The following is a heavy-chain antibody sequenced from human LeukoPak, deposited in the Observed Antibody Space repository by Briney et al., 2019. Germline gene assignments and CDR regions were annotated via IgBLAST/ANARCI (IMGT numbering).Heavy chain of an antibody. CDR3: ARGEVQYYMDV. CDR2: ISSSSSYI. CDR1: GFTFSSYS. Sequence: GGSLRLSCAASGFTFSSYSMNWVRQAPGKGLEWVSSISSSSSYIYYADSVKGRFTISRDNAKNSLYQQMNSRRAEETAVYYGARGEVQYYMDVWGKGTTVTVSS. D-gene: IGHD1-26*01. J-gene: IGHJ6*03. V-gene: IGHV3-21*01.